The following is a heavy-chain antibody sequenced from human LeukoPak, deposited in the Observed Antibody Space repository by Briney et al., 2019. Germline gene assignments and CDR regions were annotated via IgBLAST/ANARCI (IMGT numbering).Heavy chain of an antibody. D-gene: IGHD4-17*01. J-gene: IGHJ4*02. V-gene: IGHV1-2*04. CDR2: INPNSGGT. CDR3: ARGDRDGDYDY. Sequence: ASVKVSCKTSGYTFTNYAISWVRQAPGQGLEWMGWINPNSGGTNYAQKFQGWVTMTRDTSISTAYMELSRLRSDDTAVYYCARGDRDGDYDYWGQGTLVTVSS. CDR1: GYTFTNYA.